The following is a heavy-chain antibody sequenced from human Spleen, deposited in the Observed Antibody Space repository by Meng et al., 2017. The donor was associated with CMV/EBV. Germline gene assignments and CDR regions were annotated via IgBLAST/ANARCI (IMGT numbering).Heavy chain of an antibody. V-gene: IGHV3-23*01. Sequence: GESLKISCAASGFTFSSYSMNWVRQAPGKGLEWVSGISGSGGNTYYADSVKGRFTISRDNSKSTLYLQMNSLRAEDTAVYYCAKDGSGSYPSWFDPWGQGTLVTVSS. CDR1: GFTFSSYS. CDR3: AKDGSGSYPSWFDP. J-gene: IGHJ5*02. CDR2: ISGSGGNT. D-gene: IGHD1-26*01.